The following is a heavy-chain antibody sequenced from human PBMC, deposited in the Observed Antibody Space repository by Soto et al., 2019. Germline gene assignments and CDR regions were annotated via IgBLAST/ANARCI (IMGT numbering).Heavy chain of an antibody. CDR2: ISSSSSTI. D-gene: IGHD3-9*01. V-gene: IGHV3-48*01. CDR3: ARIGFDGSPERDACDI. Sequence: EVQLVESGGGLVQPGGSLRLSCAASGFTFSSYSMNWVRQAPGKGLEWVSYISSSSSTIYYADSVKGRFTISRDNAKNSLYLQMNSLRAEYTAVYYWARIGFDGSPERDACDIWGQGTMVTVSS. CDR1: GFTFSSYS. J-gene: IGHJ3*02.